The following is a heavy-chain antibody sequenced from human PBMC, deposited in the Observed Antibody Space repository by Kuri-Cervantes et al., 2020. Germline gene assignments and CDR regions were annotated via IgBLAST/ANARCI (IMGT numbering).Heavy chain of an antibody. CDR1: GGSISSYY. D-gene: IGHD3-10*01. CDR3: ARGGIGELFYYYYGMDV. CDR2: IYYSGST. V-gene: IGHV4-59*08. J-gene: IGHJ6*02. Sequence: ESLKISCTVPGGSISSYYWSWIRQPPGKGLEWIGYIYYSGSTYYNPSLKSRVTIPVDTSKNQFSLKLSSVTAADTAVYYCARGGIGELFYYYYGMDVWGQGTTVTVSS.